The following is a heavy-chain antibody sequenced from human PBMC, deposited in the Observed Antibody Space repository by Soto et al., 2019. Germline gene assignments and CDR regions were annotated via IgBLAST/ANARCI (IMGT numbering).Heavy chain of an antibody. CDR1: GFTVSSNY. V-gene: IGHV3-66*01. J-gene: IGHJ4*02. D-gene: IGHD3-3*01. CDR2: IYSGGST. Sequence: GGSLRLSCAASGFTVSSNYMSWVRQAPGKGLEWVSVIYSGGSTYYADSVKGRFTISRDNSKNTLYLQMNSLRAEDTAVYYCARVGLSSGYHNPFDYWGQGSLVIVSS. CDR3: ARVGLSSGYHNPFDY.